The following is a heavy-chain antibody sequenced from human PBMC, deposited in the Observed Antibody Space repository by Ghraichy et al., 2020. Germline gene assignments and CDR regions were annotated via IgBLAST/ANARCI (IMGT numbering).Heavy chain of an antibody. CDR3: ARLGSGSFNYYYYYMDV. CDR2: ILHSGIT. Sequence: SETLSLTCNVSGASITNFYWTWIRQPPGKGLEWIGYILHSGITDYNPSLKSRLTMSVGTSKKQFSLSLRSVTASDTAVYYCARLGSGSFNYYYYYMDVWGKGTTVTVSS. D-gene: IGHD1-26*01. J-gene: IGHJ6*03. CDR1: GASITNFY. V-gene: IGHV4-59*08.